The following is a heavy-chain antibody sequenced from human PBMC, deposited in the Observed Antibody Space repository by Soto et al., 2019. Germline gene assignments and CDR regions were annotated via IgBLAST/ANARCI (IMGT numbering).Heavy chain of an antibody. CDR3: ARYEADLAFAFDI. D-gene: IGHD3-16*01. Sequence: ASVKVSCKASGYTFTSYAMHWVRQAPGQRPEWMGWINAGNGNTKYSQKFQGRVTITRDTSASTAYMELSSLRSEDTAVYYCARYEADLAFAFDIWGQGTMVTVSS. CDR1: GYTFTSYA. CDR2: INAGNGNT. J-gene: IGHJ3*02. V-gene: IGHV1-3*01.